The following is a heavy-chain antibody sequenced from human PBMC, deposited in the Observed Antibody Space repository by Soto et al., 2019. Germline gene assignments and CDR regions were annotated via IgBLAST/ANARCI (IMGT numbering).Heavy chain of an antibody. Sequence: SETLSLTCAVSGGSISSGGYSWSWIRQPPGKGLEWIGYIYHSGSTYYNPSLKSRVTISVDRSKNQFSLKLSSVTAADTAVYHCARGGGSPYHNHGFDFWGQGTLVTVSS. CDR1: GGSISSGGYS. CDR3: ARGGGSPYHNHGFDF. J-gene: IGHJ4*02. CDR2: IYHSGST. D-gene: IGHD6-13*01. V-gene: IGHV4-30-2*01.